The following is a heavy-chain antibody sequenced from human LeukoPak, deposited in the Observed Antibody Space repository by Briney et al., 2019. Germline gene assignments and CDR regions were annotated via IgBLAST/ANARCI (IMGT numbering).Heavy chain of an antibody. V-gene: IGHV4-38-2*02. Sequence: PETLSLTCNVSGYSVNTGYYWGWIRQPPGKGLEWIGSIYHTGYTYYNSSLQSRAIISVDTSKNQFSLKLSSVTAADTAMYYCARVKDPGGYYYYYYMDVWGKGTTVTVSS. CDR2: IYHTGYT. CDR3: ARVKDPGGYYYYYYMDV. CDR1: GYSVNTGYY. D-gene: IGHD3-16*01. J-gene: IGHJ6*03.